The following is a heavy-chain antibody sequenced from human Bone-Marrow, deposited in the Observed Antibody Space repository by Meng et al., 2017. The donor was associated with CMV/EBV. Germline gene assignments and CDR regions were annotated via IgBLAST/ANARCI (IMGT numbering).Heavy chain of an antibody. Sequence: VQLLHSGAEVTKPGASVKVSCKTSGYTFIDYYMHWVRPAPGQGPEWSGWLNPNSGATRFAQQFQGRVTMTRDTSISTAYMELNGLRSEDTAVYYCARERHYGDYDWFDPWGQGTLVTVSS. V-gene: IGHV1-2*02. CDR2: LNPNSGAT. D-gene: IGHD4-17*01. J-gene: IGHJ5*02. CDR3: ARERHYGDYDWFDP. CDR1: GYTFIDYY.